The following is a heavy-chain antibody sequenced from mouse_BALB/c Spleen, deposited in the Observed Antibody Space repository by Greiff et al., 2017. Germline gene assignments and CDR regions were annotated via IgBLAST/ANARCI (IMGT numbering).Heavy chain of an antibody. CDR2: ISSGGST. D-gene: IGHD1-1*02. CDR1: GFTFSSYA. Sequence: DVKLVESGGGLVKPGGSLKLSCAASGFTFSSYAMSWVRQTPEKRLEWVASISSGGSTYYPDSVKGRFTISRDNARNILYLQMSSLRSEDTAMYYCARSTMLPTWFAYWGQGTLVTVSA. J-gene: IGHJ3*01. CDR3: ARSTMLPTWFAY. V-gene: IGHV5-6-5*01.